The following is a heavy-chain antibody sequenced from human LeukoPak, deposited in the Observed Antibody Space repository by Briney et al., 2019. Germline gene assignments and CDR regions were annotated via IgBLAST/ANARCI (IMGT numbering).Heavy chain of an antibody. V-gene: IGHV3-21*01. Sequence: GGSLRLSCAASGFTLSSYRMNWVRHAPGKGLEWVSSISSSSSYIYYADSVTGRFTISRDNAKNSLYLQMNSLRAEDTAVYYCASEYGLIHWGQGTLVTVSS. D-gene: IGHD2/OR15-2a*01. CDR3: ASEYGLIH. J-gene: IGHJ4*02. CDR1: GFTLSSYR. CDR2: ISSSSSYI.